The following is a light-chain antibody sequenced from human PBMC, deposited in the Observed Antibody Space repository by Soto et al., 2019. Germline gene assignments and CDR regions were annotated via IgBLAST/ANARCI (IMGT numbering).Light chain of an antibody. J-gene: IGKJ3*01. Sequence: EIVMTQSPATLSVSPGERSSRSCRSSQSVSSNLAWYQQKPCQAPRLLIYGASTRATGIPARFSGSGSGTEFTLTISSLQSEDFAVYYCQQYNNWPPVTFGPGTKVDIK. V-gene: IGKV3-15*01. CDR3: QQYNNWPPVT. CDR1: QSVSSN. CDR2: GAS.